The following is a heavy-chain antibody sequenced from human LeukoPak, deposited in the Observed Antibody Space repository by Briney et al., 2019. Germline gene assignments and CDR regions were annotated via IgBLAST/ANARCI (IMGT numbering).Heavy chain of an antibody. CDR3: AKDWSCDY. J-gene: IGHJ4*02. V-gene: IGHV3-23*01. Sequence: GGSLRLSCQASGFTFYMYAMTWVRQAPGKGLEWVSAISGSGDKIHYADSVKGRFTISRDNSKNTLYLQMNSLRVEDTAIYYCAKDWSCDYWGQGTLITVSS. D-gene: IGHD1-26*01. CDR1: GFTFYMYA. CDR2: ISGSGDKI.